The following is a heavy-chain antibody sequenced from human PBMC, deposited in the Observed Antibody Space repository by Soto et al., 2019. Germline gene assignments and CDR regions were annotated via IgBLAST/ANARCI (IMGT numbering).Heavy chain of an antibody. CDR3: ARVGDTVVVPAATLFAGMDV. CDR2: VIPIFETA. J-gene: IGHJ6*02. CDR1: WDTLSSSG. Sequence: GASVKVSCKASWDTLSSSGISWVRQSPEQGLEWMGGVIPIFETANYAQKFQGRVTITADASTSTAYMELSSLTSEETAVYYCARVGDTVVVPAATLFAGMDVWGQGTTVTVSS. V-gene: IGHV1-69*13. D-gene: IGHD2-2*01.